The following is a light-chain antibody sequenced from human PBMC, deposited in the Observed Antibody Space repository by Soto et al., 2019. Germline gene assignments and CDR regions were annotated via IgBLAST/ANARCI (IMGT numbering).Light chain of an antibody. J-gene: IGLJ3*02. CDR1: SSDVGGYKY. Sequence: QSALTQPASVSGSPGQSITISCSAISSDVGGYKYVSWYQQPPGEAPKFISFEVSDRPSGASNRFSVSKSGNTASLTISGLQAEDEGDYYCSSHRSDGTRVFGGGTKLTVL. CDR3: SSHRSDGTRV. CDR2: EVS. V-gene: IGLV2-14*01.